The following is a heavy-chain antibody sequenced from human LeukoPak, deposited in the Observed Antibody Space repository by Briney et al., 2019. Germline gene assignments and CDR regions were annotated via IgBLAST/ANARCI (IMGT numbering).Heavy chain of an antibody. V-gene: IGHV1-2*02. CDR3: ARRHDSDGYLYDF. Sequence: GASVKVSCKASGYTFTGYYMHWVRQAPGQGLEWMGWIIPNSGGTSYAQKFQGRVTMTRDTSITTVYMELSSLRSDDTAVYYCARRHDSDGYLYDFWGQGTLVTVSS. D-gene: IGHD3-22*01. CDR1: GYTFTGYY. J-gene: IGHJ4*02. CDR2: IIPNSGGT.